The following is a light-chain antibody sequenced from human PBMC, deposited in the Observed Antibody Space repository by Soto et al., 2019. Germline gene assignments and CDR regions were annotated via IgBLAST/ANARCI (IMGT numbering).Light chain of an antibody. CDR1: QSISSK. CDR3: QQYNNWPPIT. V-gene: IGKV3-15*01. Sequence: EIVMTQSPATLTVSPGERATLSCRASQSISSKLAWYQQKPGQAPRLLIYGASTRATGIPARFSGSGSGTEFTLTISSLQSEDVAVYYCQQYNNWPPITFGQGTRLESK. J-gene: IGKJ5*01. CDR2: GAS.